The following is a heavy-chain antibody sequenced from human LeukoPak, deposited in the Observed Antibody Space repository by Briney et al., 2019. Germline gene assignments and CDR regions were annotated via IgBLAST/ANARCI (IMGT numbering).Heavy chain of an antibody. V-gene: IGHV1-69*05. D-gene: IGHD6-13*01. CDR1: GGTFSSYA. CDR2: IIPIFGTA. CDR3: ARLRFGRRGSSSWDHDAFDI. Sequence: GASVKVSCKASGGTFSSYAISWVRQAPGQGLEWMGGIIPIFGTANYAQKLQGRVTMTTDTSTSTAYMELRSLRSDDTAVYYCARLRFGRRGSSSWDHDAFDIWGQGTMVTVSS. J-gene: IGHJ3*02.